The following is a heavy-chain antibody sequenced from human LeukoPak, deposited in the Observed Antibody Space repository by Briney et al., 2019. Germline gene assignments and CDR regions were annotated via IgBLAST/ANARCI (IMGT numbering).Heavy chain of an antibody. V-gene: IGHV3-7*03. CDR3: ARGVGLDV. D-gene: IGHD3-10*01. CDR2: INHNGNVN. CDR1: GFTFSSYW. J-gene: IGHJ6*02. Sequence: GGSLRLSCAASGFTFSSYWMNWAPQAPGEGPEWVASINHNGNVNYYVDSVKGRFTISRENAKNSLYLQMSNSRAGDTAVYFCARGVGLDVWGQGATVTVSS.